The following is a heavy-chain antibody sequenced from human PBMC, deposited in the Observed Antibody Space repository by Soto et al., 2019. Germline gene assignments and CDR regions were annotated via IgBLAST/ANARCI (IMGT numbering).Heavy chain of an antibody. CDR1: GFTFSSYG. Sequence: QVQLVESGGGVVEPGRSLRLSCTASGFTFSSYGMHWDRQAPGKGLACVAVISYDGSNKYDADSVMGRFTFSRDNSKNTLYLHMTGPRAEDTAVYYCAKDLLSDYGSGSRFDFWGQGTLVAVSS. D-gene: IGHD3-10*01. J-gene: IGHJ4*02. V-gene: IGHV3-30*18. CDR2: ISYDGSNK. CDR3: AKDLLSDYGSGSRFDF.